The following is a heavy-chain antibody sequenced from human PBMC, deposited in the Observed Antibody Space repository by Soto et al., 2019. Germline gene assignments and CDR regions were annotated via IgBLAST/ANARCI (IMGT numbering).Heavy chain of an antibody. Sequence: NPSETLSLTCTVSGGSLSSGDYFWTWVRQHPGKGLEWIGYIYHRGSTYSNPSLEGRVSISVDTSKNQFSLRLRSVTAADTAVYYCARKLAGGNRNFAFDIWGQGTMVTVSS. J-gene: IGHJ3*02. CDR1: GGSLSSGDYF. V-gene: IGHV4-31*03. CDR2: IYHRGST. CDR3: ARKLAGGNRNFAFDI. D-gene: IGHD1-26*01.